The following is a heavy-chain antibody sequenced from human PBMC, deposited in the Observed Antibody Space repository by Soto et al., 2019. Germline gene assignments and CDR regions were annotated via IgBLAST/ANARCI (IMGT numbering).Heavy chain of an antibody. CDR3: ARDPGIPGRYWYFDL. V-gene: IGHV1-2*04. CDR1: GYKFTDYY. J-gene: IGHJ2*01. D-gene: IGHD1-20*01. CDR2: VNPKRGDA. Sequence: QVVLVQSGAEVKKPGASVEVSCKASGYKFTDYYIHWVRQAPGQGPEWMGWVNPKRGDAVYAQKFQGWVTMTRDTATTTGYLEVNRLKSDDTAVYYCARDPGIPGRYWYFDLWGRGTLVTVSS.